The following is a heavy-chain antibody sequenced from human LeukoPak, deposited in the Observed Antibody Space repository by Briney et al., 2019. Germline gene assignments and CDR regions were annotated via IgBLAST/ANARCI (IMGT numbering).Heavy chain of an antibody. V-gene: IGHV4-34*01. CDR1: GGSFSGYY. D-gene: IGHD2-15*01. CDR2: INHSGST. J-gene: IGHJ4*02. CDR3: GSLGYCSGGSCYHTTESFDY. Sequence: KPSETLSLTCAVYGGSFSGYYWSWIRQPPGKGLEWIGEINHSGSTNYNPSLKSRVTISVDTSKNQFSLKLSSVTAADTAVYYCGSLGYCSGGSCYHTTESFDYWGQGTLVTVSS.